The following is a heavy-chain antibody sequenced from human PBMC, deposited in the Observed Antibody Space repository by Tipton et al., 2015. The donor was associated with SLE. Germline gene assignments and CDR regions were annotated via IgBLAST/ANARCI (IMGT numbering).Heavy chain of an antibody. D-gene: IGHD1-14*01. CDR1: GDSISDHYY. V-gene: IGHV4-59*11. CDR2: VYYSGTT. Sequence: GLVKPSETLSLTCIVSGDSISDHYYWTWIRQPPGKGLEWIGYVYYSGTTNYSPSLKSRVTISIDTSKNQFSLRLTSVNTADTAVYYCARFGIPQNKYDMDVWGQGTTVTVSS. J-gene: IGHJ6*02. CDR3: ARFGIPQNKYDMDV.